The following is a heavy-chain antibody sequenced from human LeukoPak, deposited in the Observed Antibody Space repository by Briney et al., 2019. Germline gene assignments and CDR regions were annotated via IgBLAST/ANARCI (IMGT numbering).Heavy chain of an antibody. CDR2: INSDGSST. Sequence: GGSLRLSCAASGFTFSSYWMHWVRHAPGKGLVWVSRINSDGSSTSYADSVKGRFTISRDNAKNTLYLQMNSLRAEDTAVYYCARVQLERATFDYWGQGTLVTVSS. J-gene: IGHJ4*02. D-gene: IGHD1-1*01. CDR1: GFTFSSYW. CDR3: ARVQLERATFDY. V-gene: IGHV3-74*01.